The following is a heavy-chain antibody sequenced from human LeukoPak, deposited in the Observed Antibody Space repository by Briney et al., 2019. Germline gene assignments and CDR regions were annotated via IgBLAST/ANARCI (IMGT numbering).Heavy chain of an antibody. CDR1: GFTFSSYG. CDR2: IRYDGSNK. V-gene: IGHV3-30*02. D-gene: IGHD1-26*01. J-gene: IGHJ4*02. Sequence: GGSLRLSCAASGFTFSSYGMHWVRQAPGKGLEWVAFIRYDGSNKYYADSVKGRFTISRDNSKNTLYLQMNSLRAEDTAVYYCAKDGGSYYGNFDYWGQGTLVTVSS. CDR3: AKDGGSYYGNFDY.